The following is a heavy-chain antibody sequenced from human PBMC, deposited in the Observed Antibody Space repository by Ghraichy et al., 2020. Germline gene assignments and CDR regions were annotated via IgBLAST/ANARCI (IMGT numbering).Heavy chain of an antibody. D-gene: IGHD2-8*01. V-gene: IGHV3-30-3*01. CDR3: ARDLPVKLGYCTNGVCPPGRGGMDV. CDR1: GFTFSSYA. CDR2: ISYDGSNK. J-gene: IGHJ6*02. Sequence: GGSLRLSCAASGFTFSSYAMHWVRQAPGKGLEWVAVISYDGSNKYYADSVKGRFTISRDNSKNTLYLQMNSLRAEDTAVYYCARDLPVKLGYCTNGVCPPGRGGMDVWGQGTTVTVSS.